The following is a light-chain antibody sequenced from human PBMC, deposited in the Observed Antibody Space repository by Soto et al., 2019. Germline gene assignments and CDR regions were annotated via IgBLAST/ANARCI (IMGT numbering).Light chain of an antibody. CDR3: HQRSSWPRGT. Sequence: ELVLTQSPATLSLSLGESATFSGRASQSVSSYLAWYQQKPGQGPRLLIYDASTRATGGSARFSGSGYGTDFTLTISSLEPDDFSVYYCHQRSSWPRGTFGQGTKVDIK. J-gene: IGKJ1*01. CDR1: QSVSSY. CDR2: DAS. V-gene: IGKV3-11*01.